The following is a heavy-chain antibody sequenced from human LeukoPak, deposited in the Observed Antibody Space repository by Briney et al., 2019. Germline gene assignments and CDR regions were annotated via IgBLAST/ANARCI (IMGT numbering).Heavy chain of an antibody. D-gene: IGHD2-15*01. CDR1: GGSISSSSYY. V-gene: IGHV4-39*01. CDR3: ARQAGYCSGGSCFPNFDY. Sequence: SETLSLTCTVSGGSISSSSYYRGWIRQPPGKGLEWIGSIYYSGSTYYNPSLKSRVTISVDTSKNQFSLKLSSVTAADTAVYYCARQAGYCSGGSCFPNFDYWGQGTLVTVSS. CDR2: IYYSGST. J-gene: IGHJ4*02.